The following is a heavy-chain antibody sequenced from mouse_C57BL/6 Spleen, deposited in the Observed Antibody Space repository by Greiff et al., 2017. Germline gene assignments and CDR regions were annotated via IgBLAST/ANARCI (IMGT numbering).Heavy chain of an antibody. V-gene: IGHV14-1*01. Sequence: VQLQQSGAELVRPGASVKLSCTASGFNIKDYYMHWVKQRPEQGLEWIGRIDPEDGDTEYAPKFQGKATMTADTASNTAYLQLSSLTSEDTAVYYCTTDDYDSSYQYYYAMDCWGQRTSVTVST. J-gene: IGHJ4*01. CDR3: TTDDYDSSYQYYYAMDC. D-gene: IGHD1-1*01. CDR2: IDPEDGDT. CDR1: GFNIKDYY.